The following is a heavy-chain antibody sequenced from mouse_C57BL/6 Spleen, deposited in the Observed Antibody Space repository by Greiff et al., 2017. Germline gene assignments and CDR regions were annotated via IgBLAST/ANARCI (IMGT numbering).Heavy chain of an antibody. CDR1: GYTFTSYW. CDR2: IYPSDSET. V-gene: IGHV1-61*01. Sequence: QVQLKQPGAELVRPGSSVKLSCKASGYTFTSYWMDWVKQRPGQGLEWIGNIYPSDSETHYNQKFKDKATLTVDKSSSTAYMQLSSLTSEDSAVYYCARGRDGYYGYYFDYWGQGTTLTVSS. D-gene: IGHD2-3*01. CDR3: ARGRDGYYGYYFDY. J-gene: IGHJ2*01.